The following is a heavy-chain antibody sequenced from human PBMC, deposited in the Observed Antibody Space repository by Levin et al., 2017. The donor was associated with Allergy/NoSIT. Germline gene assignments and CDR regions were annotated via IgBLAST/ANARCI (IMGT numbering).Heavy chain of an antibody. Sequence: PGFSLLLSFFFFCFTCRFFAMFGVRQSPGLFLSFLSSPFLFGGFPCPYYADSVRGRFTLSRDNSKNTLSLQLNNLRVEDTAKYYCAVNLRGVSTGQIDHWGQGSLVAVSS. J-gene: IGHJ4*02. CDR3: AVNLRGVSTGQIDH. CDR2: PFLFGGFPCP. CDR1: CFTCRFFA. D-gene: IGHD3-10*01. V-gene: IGHV3-23*01.